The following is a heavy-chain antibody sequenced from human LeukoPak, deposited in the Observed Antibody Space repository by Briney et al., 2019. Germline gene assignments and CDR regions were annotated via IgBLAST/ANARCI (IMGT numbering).Heavy chain of an antibody. D-gene: IGHD6-13*01. CDR2: ISYDGSNK. J-gene: IGHJ4*02. Sequence: GGSLRLSCAASGFTFDSYAIHWVRQAPGKGLEWVAVISYDGSNKYYADSVKGRFTISRDNSKNTLYLQMNSLRAEDTAVYYCAREGIAAAYSYFDYWGQGTLVTVSS. V-gene: IGHV3-30*04. CDR1: GFTFDSYA. CDR3: AREGIAAAYSYFDY.